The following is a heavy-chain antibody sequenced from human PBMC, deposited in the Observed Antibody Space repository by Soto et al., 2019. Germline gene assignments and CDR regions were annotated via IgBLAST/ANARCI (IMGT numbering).Heavy chain of an antibody. V-gene: IGHV4-59*01. CDR1: GGSISSYY. Sequence: ASETLSLTCTVSGGSISSYYWSWIRQPPGKGLEWIGYIYYSGSTNYNPSLKSRVTISVDTSKNQFSLKLSSVTAADTAVYYCARDLSLWWFDPWGQGTLVTVSS. D-gene: IGHD3-16*02. CDR3: ARDLSLWWFDP. J-gene: IGHJ5*02. CDR2: IYYSGST.